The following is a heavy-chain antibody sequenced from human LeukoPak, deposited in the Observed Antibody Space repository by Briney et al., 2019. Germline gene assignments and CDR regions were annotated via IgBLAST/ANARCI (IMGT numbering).Heavy chain of an antibody. CDR1: GVSVSSNY. CDR3: ARWALKSAFDL. Sequence: PLETLSLTCTVSGVSVSSNYWSWIRQAPGKGLEWIGYMYHTGSGNYNPSLKSRVTISVDTSKNQFSLDVNSVPVADTAVYYCARWALKSAFDLWGQGTTVTVSS. CDR2: MYHTGSG. V-gene: IGHV4-59*02. J-gene: IGHJ3*01.